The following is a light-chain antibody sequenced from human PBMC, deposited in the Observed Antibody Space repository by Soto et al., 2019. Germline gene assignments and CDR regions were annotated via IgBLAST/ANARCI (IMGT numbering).Light chain of an antibody. CDR3: QQYGTSPLFT. CDR1: QSVSSSY. J-gene: IGKJ3*01. Sequence: EIVLTQSPGTLSLSPGERATLSCRASQSVSSSYLAWYQQKPGQAPRLLIYGASNRASGISERFSGSGSGTDFTLTISRLEPEDFPVYYCQQYGTSPLFTFGPGTTVDLK. CDR2: GAS. V-gene: IGKV3-20*01.